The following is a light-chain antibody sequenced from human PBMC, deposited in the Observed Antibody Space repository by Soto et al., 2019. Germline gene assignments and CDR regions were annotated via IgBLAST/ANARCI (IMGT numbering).Light chain of an antibody. V-gene: IGLV1-44*01. J-gene: IGLJ2*01. Sequence: QSVLTQPPSASETPGQRVTISCSGGNSNIGGDTVNWYQKLPGTAPKLLIYNNDQRPSGVPDRFSGSKSGTSASLASSGLQSEDEAHYYCATWDDSLNAVVFGGGTKLTVL. CDR3: ATWDDSLNAVV. CDR2: NND. CDR1: NSNIGGDT.